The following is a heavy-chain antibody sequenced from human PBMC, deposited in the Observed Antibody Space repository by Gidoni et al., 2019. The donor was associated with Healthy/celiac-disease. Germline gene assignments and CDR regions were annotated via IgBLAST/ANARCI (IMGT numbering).Heavy chain of an antibody. V-gene: IGHV3-30-3*01. CDR2: ISYDGSNK. J-gene: IGHJ5*02. D-gene: IGHD6-13*01. CDR1: SYA. Sequence: SYAMHWVRQAPGKGLEWVAVISYDGSNKYYADSVKGRFTISRDNSKNTLYLQMNSLRAEDTALYYCARLIRDSSSWYRWGGVDPWGQGTLVTVSS. CDR3: ARLIRDSSSWYRWGGVDP.